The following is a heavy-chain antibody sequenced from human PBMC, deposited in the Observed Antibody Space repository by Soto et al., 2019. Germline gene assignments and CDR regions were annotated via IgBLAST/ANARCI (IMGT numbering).Heavy chain of an antibody. CDR1: GGSVSISTYY. CDR3: ATLPAAMYFYGSDV. D-gene: IGHD2-2*01. V-gene: IGHV4-39*01. CDR2: ILHSGST. J-gene: IGHJ6*02. Sequence: QLQLRESGPGLVKPSETLSLTCSVSGGSVSISTYYWDWVRQTPGKGLEWLGSILHSGSTYYNPSLKSRLTLSVDTSEDQFSLNRISVTATDTGVYYCATLPAAMYFYGSDVWGPGTTVTVSS.